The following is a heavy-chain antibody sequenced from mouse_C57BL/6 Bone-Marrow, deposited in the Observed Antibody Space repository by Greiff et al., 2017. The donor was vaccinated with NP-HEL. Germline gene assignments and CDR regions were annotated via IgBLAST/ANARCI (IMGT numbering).Heavy chain of an antibody. J-gene: IGHJ3*01. V-gene: IGHV1-69*01. CDR1: GYTFTSYW. CDR2: IDPSDSYT. D-gene: IGHD2-4*01. Sequence: VQLQQPGAELVMPGASVKLSCKASGYTFTSYWMHWVKQRPGQGLEWIGEIDPSDSYTNYNQKFKGKSTLTVDKSSSTAYMQLSSLTSEDSAVYYCARDYDYWFAYWGQGTLVTVSA. CDR3: ARDYDYWFAY.